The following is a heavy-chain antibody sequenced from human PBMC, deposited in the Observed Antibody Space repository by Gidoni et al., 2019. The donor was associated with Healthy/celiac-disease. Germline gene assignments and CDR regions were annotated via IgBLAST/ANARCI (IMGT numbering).Heavy chain of an antibody. CDR1: GFSLSNARMG. CDR2: IFSNDEK. V-gene: IGHV2-26*01. J-gene: IGHJ4*02. Sequence: QVTLKESGPVLVKPTETLTLTCTVSGFSLSNARMGVSWIRQPPGKALEWLAHIFSNDEKSYSTSLKSRLTISKDTSKSQVVLTMTNMDPVDTATYYCARTPFDYGRVSYYFDYWGQGTLVTVSS. CDR3: ARTPFDYGRVSYYFDY. D-gene: IGHD4-17*01.